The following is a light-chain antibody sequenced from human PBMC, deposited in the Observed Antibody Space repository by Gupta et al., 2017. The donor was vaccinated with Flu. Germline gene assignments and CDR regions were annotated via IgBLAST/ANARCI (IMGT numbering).Light chain of an antibody. CDR2: DAS. J-gene: IGKJ5*01. CDR3: QQRGSWPQM. Sequence: EIVFTQSPFTLSSSPGERATISCSASRSLDSHLAWYQQKPGQSPRLLIYDASNRATGVPTRFSGSGSGTDFSLTINSLEPEDFAIYYCQQRGSWPQMFGQGTLVEI. V-gene: IGKV3-11*01. CDR1: RSLDSH.